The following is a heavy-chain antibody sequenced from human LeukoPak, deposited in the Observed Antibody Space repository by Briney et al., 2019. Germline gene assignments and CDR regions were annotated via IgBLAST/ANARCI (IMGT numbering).Heavy chain of an antibody. CDR1: GFTFSSYG. Sequence: QPGGSLRLSCAASGFTFSSYGIHWVRQAPGKGLEWVACIRYDGSNKYYADSVKGRFTISRDNSKNTLYLQMNSLRAEDTAVYYCALQRGYYDSSDYYFDYWGQGTLVTVSS. V-gene: IGHV3-30*02. CDR2: IRYDGSNK. CDR3: ALQRGYYDSSDYYFDY. D-gene: IGHD3-22*01. J-gene: IGHJ4*02.